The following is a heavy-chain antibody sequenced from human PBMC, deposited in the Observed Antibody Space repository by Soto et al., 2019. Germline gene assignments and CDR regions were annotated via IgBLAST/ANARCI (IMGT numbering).Heavy chain of an antibody. CDR3: ARSARGGQHD. CDR1: GGSFSGYY. CDR2: INHSGST. Sequence: PSETLSLTCAVYGGSFSGYYWSWIRQPPGKGLEWIGEINHSGSTNYNPSLKSRVTISVDTSKNQFSLKLSSVTAADTAVYYCARSARGGQHDWGQGTLVTVSS. J-gene: IGHJ4*02. D-gene: IGHD6-25*01. V-gene: IGHV4-34*01.